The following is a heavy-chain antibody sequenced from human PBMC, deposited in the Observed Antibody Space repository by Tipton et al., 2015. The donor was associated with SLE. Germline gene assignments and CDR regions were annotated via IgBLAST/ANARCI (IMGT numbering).Heavy chain of an antibody. D-gene: IGHD3-3*01. Sequence: GSLRLSCAASGFTFSSYSMNWVRQAPGKGLEWVSYISSSSSTIYYADSVKGRFTISRDNAKNSLYLQMNSLRAEDTAVYYCARDLITIFGGTQSGIDYWGQGTLVTVSS. J-gene: IGHJ4*02. CDR2: ISSSSSTI. V-gene: IGHV3-48*01. CDR3: ARDLITIFGGTQSGIDY. CDR1: GFTFSSYS.